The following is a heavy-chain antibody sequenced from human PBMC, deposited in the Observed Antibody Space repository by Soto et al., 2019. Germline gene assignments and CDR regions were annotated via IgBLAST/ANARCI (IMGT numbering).Heavy chain of an antibody. Sequence: QVQLQESGPGLVKPSETLSLTCTVSGGSINNHYWSWIRQPPGKGLERIGYIYYTGSTNYNPSLKSRVTISVDTSKNQFSLNLTSLTAADTAIYYCARSNWYSEYWGQGTLVTVSS. D-gene: IGHD7-27*01. V-gene: IGHV4-59*11. CDR1: GGSINNHY. CDR3: ARSNWYSEY. CDR2: IYYTGST. J-gene: IGHJ4*02.